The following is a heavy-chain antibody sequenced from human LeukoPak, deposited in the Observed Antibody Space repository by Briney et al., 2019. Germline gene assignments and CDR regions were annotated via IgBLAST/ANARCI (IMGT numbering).Heavy chain of an antibody. J-gene: IGHJ4*02. Sequence: GGSLRLSCAASGFTFSTYGMSWVRQAPGKGLEWVSGISGSDRSTYYADSVKGRFSISRDNSKNTLYLQMNNLRAEDTAVYYCARPYNSGWYGDFDYWGQGTLVTVSS. D-gene: IGHD6-19*01. V-gene: IGHV3-23*01. CDR1: GFTFSTYG. CDR2: ISGSDRST. CDR3: ARPYNSGWYGDFDY.